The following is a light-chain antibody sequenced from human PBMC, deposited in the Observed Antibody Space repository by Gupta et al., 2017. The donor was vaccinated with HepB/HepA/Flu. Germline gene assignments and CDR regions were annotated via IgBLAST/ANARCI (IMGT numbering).Light chain of an antibody. Sequence: DVVMTQSPLSLPVTLGQPASISCRSSQSFVHSDGNTYLNWFHQRPGQSPRRLIYKVSNRDPGVPDRFSGSGSGTXFTLIIXRVEAEDVGVYYCRQGAQWPYTFGXGTKLEIK. J-gene: IGKJ2*01. CDR1: QSFVHSDGNTY. CDR3: RQGAQWPYT. V-gene: IGKV2-30*02. CDR2: KVS.